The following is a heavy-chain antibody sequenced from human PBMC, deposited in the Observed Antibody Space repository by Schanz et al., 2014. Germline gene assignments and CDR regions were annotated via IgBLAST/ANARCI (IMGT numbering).Heavy chain of an antibody. J-gene: IGHJ6*03. CDR2: ISDNGIST. D-gene: IGHD5-12*01. CDR3: ARVDSGYDSHHYYYYCYMDV. CDR1: GFTFSSYA. V-gene: IGHV3-23*01. Sequence: EVQLLESGGGLVQPGGSLRLSCVASGFTFSSYAMSWVRQAPGKGLEWVSGISDNGISTYYADCVKGRFSISRDNAKNSLYLQMNSLRAEDTAVYYCARVDSGYDSHHYYYYCYMDVWGKGTTVTVSS.